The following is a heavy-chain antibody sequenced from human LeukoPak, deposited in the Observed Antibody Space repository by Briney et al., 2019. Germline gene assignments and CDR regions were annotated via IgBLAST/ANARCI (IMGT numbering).Heavy chain of an antibody. Sequence: SVTVSCKASGGTFSSYAISWVRQAPGQGLEWMGGIIPIFGTANYAQKFQGRVTITADESTSTDYMELSSLRSEDTAVYYCARTGLVVVAATRYYYYYGMDVWGQGTTVTVSS. CDR2: IIPIFGTA. V-gene: IGHV1-69*01. CDR3: ARTGLVVVAATRYYYYYGMDV. J-gene: IGHJ6*02. CDR1: GGTFSSYA. D-gene: IGHD2-15*01.